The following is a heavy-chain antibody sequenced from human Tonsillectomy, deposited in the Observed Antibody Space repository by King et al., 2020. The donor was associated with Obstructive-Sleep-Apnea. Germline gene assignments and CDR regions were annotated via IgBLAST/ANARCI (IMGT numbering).Heavy chain of an antibody. V-gene: IGHV3-30*18. Sequence: QVQLVESGGGVVQPGRALRLSCAASGFTFSSYGMHWVRQAPGKGLEWVAVISYDGSNKYYSESVKGRFTISRDNSKNTLYLQMNSLRAEDTAVYYCANEHFSGSGSYTTWGQGTLVTVSS. D-gene: IGHD3-10*01. CDR1: GFTFSSYG. J-gene: IGHJ4*02. CDR3: ANEHFSGSGSYTT. CDR2: ISYDGSNK.